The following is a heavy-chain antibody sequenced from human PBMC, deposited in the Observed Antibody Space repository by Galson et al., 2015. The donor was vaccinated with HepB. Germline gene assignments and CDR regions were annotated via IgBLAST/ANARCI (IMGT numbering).Heavy chain of an antibody. CDR2: IYSGGAT. Sequence: SLRLSCAASGFTVGTNFMSWVRQAPGKGLEWVSVIYSGGATYYADSVRGRFTISRDKSKNTLFLQMDSLRAEDTAVYYCARDLNAYGGFWGQGTLVTVSS. D-gene: IGHD4-23*01. V-gene: IGHV3-66*01. J-gene: IGHJ4*02. CDR1: GFTVGTNF. CDR3: ARDLNAYGGF.